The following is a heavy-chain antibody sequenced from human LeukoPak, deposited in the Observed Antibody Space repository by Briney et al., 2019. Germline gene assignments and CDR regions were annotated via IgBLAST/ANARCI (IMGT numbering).Heavy chain of an antibody. D-gene: IGHD3-10*01. CDR2: IDHSGST. CDR3: ARGDASGSYYSPLDY. J-gene: IGHJ4*02. CDR1: GGSFSGYY. Sequence: SETLSLTCAVYGGSFSGYYWTWIRQPPGKGLEWIGEIDHSGSTNYNPSLDSRVTISADRSKNQFSLKLSSVTAADTAVYYCARGDASGSYYSPLDYWGRGTLVTVSS. V-gene: IGHV4-34*01.